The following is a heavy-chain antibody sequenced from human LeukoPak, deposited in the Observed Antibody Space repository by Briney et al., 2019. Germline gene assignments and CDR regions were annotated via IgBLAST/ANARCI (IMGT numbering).Heavy chain of an antibody. V-gene: IGHV4-59*08. J-gene: IGHJ4*02. D-gene: IGHD6-13*01. CDR1: GGSISGYY. CDR2: IYYSGST. Sequence: PSDTLSLTCTVSGGSISGYYWSWIRQPPGKGLEWIGYIYYSGSTNYNPSLKSRVTISVDTSKNQFSLKLSSVTAADTAVYYCASTNYHSSSWYGYWGQGTLVTVSS. CDR3: ASTNYHSSSWYGY.